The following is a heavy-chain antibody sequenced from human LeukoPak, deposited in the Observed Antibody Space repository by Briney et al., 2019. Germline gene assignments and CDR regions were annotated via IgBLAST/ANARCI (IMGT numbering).Heavy chain of an antibody. CDR2: INPNSCGT. CDR3: ASRDYYDFRGDGLYYYYMDV. CDR1: GYTFTGYY. D-gene: IGHD3-22*01. Sequence: ASVKVSCKASGYTFTGYYMHWVRQAPGQGLEWMGRINPNSCGTNYAQKFQGRVTMTRDTPISTAYMELSRLRSEDTAVYYCASRDYYDFRGDGLYYYYMDVWGKGTTVTVSS. J-gene: IGHJ6*03. V-gene: IGHV1-2*06.